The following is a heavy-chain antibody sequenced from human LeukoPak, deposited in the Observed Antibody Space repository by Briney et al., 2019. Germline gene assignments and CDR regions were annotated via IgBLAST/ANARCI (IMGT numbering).Heavy chain of an antibody. D-gene: IGHD6-13*01. CDR2: INHSGST. CDR1: GYSISSGYY. CDR3: ARGARIAAAGYFDY. Sequence: PSETLSLTCTVSGYSISSGYYWGWIRQPPGKGLEWIGEINHSGSTNYNPSLKSRVTISVDTSKNQFSLKLSSVTAADTAVYYCARGARIAAAGYFDYWGQGTLVTVSS. J-gene: IGHJ4*02. V-gene: IGHV4-38-2*02.